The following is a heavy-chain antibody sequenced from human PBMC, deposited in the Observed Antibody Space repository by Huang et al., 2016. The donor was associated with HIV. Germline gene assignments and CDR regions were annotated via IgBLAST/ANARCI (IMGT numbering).Heavy chain of an antibody. CDR1: GGSISSYY. J-gene: IGHJ5*02. CDR2: MYYSGST. V-gene: IGHV4-59*01. D-gene: IGHD7-27*01. Sequence: QVQLQESGPGLVKPSATLSLTCTVSGGSISSYYWSWIRQPPGKGLEWIGYMYYSGSTNYNPSLKSRVTISVDTSKNQFSLKLSSVTAADTAVYYCARSHSIHWGFNWFDPWGQGTLVTVSS. CDR3: ARSHSIHWGFNWFDP.